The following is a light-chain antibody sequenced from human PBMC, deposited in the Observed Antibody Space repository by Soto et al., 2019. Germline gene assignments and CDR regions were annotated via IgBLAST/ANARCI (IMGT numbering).Light chain of an antibody. Sequence: ESGLTLSPATLSLSPGERATLSCRASQSVSSYLAWYQQKPGQAPRLLIYDASNRAPGVAARFSGSGSGTDFTLTISSLEPEDFAIYYCQQRNNWPLITFGGGTKVDI. CDR1: QSVSSY. CDR3: QQRNNWPLIT. V-gene: IGKV3-11*01. J-gene: IGKJ4*01. CDR2: DAS.